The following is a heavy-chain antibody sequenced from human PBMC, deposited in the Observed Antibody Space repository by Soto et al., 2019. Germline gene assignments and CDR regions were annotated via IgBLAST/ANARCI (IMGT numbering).Heavy chain of an antibody. Sequence: SETLSLTCTVSGGSISSSSYYWGWIRQPPGKGLEWIGSIYYSGSTYYNPSLKSRVTISVDTSKNQFSLKLSSVTAADTAVYYCARAPFYCSSTSCYARPFDYWGQGTLVTVSS. CDR3: ARAPFYCSSTSCYARPFDY. V-gene: IGHV4-39*01. D-gene: IGHD2-2*01. CDR1: GGSISSSSYY. J-gene: IGHJ4*02. CDR2: IYYSGST.